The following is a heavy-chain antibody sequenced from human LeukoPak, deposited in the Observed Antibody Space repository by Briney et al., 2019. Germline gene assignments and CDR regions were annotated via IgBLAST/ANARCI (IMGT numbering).Heavy chain of an antibody. V-gene: IGHV1-69*10. D-gene: IGHD6-6*01. Sequence: GASVKVSCKASGGTFSSYSINWVRQAPGQGLEWMGGIIPIFGIANYAQKFQGRVTIIADKSTSTAYMELSSLRSEDTAVYYCARGQLVGNYYYYYYMDVWGKGTTVTVSS. CDR2: IIPIFGIA. CDR1: GGTFSSYS. CDR3: ARGQLVGNYYYYYYMDV. J-gene: IGHJ6*03.